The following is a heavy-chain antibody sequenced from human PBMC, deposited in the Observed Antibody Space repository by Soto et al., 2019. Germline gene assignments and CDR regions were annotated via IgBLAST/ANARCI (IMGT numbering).Heavy chain of an antibody. D-gene: IGHD1-7*01. V-gene: IGHV4-39*01. Sequence: QLQLQESGPGLVKPSETLSLTCSVSGASVTGTPYYWGWIRQSPGKGLEWIGNIYHNGRTDYNPSLKNRDAISIDASKTQFYLRLPSVTAADTAIYYCVRQVTGTRRCNWFHPWGQGPMVTLSS. J-gene: IGHJ5*02. CDR1: GASVTGTPYY. CDR3: VRQVTGTRRCNWFHP. CDR2: IYHNGRT.